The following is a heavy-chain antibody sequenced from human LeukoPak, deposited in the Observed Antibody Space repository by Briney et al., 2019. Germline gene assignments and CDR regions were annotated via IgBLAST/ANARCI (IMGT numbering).Heavy chain of an antibody. CDR1: GYSISSGYY. D-gene: IGHD1-7*01. CDR2: INHSGST. V-gene: IGHV4-38-2*02. J-gene: IGHJ4*02. Sequence: PSETLSLTCTVSGYSISSGYYWGWIRQPPGKGLEWIGEINHSGSTNYNPSLKSRVTISVDTSKNQFSLKLSSVTAADTAVYYCARGGERLELHYYYFDYWGQGTLVTVSS. CDR3: ARGGERLELHYYYFDY.